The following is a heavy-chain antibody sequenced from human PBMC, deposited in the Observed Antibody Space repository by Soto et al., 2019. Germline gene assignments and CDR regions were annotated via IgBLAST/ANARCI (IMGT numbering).Heavy chain of an antibody. CDR3: ATGNSRGWYDLDAFDI. CDR1: GGTFSSYA. CDR2: IIPIFGTA. Sequence: QVQLVQSGAEVKKPGSSVKVSSKASGGTFSSYAISWVRQAPGQGLEWMGGIIPIFGTANYAQKFQGRVTITADESTRTAYMELVSLRSEDTAVYYCATGNSRGWYDLDAFDIWGQGTMVTVSS. V-gene: IGHV1-69*01. J-gene: IGHJ3*02. D-gene: IGHD6-19*01.